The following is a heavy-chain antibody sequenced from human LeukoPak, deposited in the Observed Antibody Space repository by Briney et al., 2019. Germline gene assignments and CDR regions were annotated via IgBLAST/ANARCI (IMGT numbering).Heavy chain of an antibody. CDR2: ISSSGSTI. Sequence: GGSLRLSCAASGFTFSDYWMHWVRQAPGKGLEWVSYISSSGSTIYYADSVKGRFTISRDNAKNSLYLQMNSLRAEDTAVYYCARDRAVRGVIIDYWGQGTLVTVSS. J-gene: IGHJ4*02. CDR3: ARDRAVRGVIIDY. D-gene: IGHD3-10*01. V-gene: IGHV3-11*01. CDR1: GFTFSDYW.